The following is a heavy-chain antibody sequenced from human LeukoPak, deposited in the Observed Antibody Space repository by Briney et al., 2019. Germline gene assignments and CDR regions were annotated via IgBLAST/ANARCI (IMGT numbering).Heavy chain of an antibody. Sequence: GGSLRLSCAASGVTFSSYEMNWVRQAPGKGLGWGSYISSSSSTIYYADSVKGGFTISRDNAKNALYLQMNSLRAEDTAVYYCARGPHCSGVICYSGNFDYWGQGTLVTVSS. CDR3: ARGPHCSGVICYSGNFDY. D-gene: IGHD2-15*01. J-gene: IGHJ4*02. V-gene: IGHV3-48*03. CDR2: ISSSSSTI. CDR1: GVTFSSYE.